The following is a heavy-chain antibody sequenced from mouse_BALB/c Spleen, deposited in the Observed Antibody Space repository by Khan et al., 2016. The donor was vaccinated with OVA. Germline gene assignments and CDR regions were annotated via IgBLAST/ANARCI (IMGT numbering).Heavy chain of an antibody. CDR1: GYSITSDYA. V-gene: IGHV3-2*02. Sequence: EVQLQESGPGLVKPSQSLSLTCTVTGYSITSDYAWNWIRQFPGNKLEWMGYISYSGSTSYNPSLKSRISITRDTSKNQFFLQLNSVTTGDTATYYYARRAYYATWYFDVWGAGTTVTVSS. CDR2: ISYSGST. D-gene: IGHD1-1*01. J-gene: IGHJ1*01. CDR3: ARRAYYATWYFDV.